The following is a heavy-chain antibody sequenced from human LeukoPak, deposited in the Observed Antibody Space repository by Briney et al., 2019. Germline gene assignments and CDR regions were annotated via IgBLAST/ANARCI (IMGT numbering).Heavy chain of an antibody. J-gene: IGHJ4*02. CDR2: SYTTGST. CDR1: GYSISSGYY. V-gene: IGHV4-4*07. Sequence: SETLSLTCAVSGYSISSGYYWGWIRQPAGKGLEWIGRSYTTGSTNYNPSLKSRVTMSLDTSKNQLSLNLSSVTAADTAVYYCARSGGSGFQLDSWGQGTLVTVSS. CDR3: ARSGGSGFQLDS. D-gene: IGHD1-26*01.